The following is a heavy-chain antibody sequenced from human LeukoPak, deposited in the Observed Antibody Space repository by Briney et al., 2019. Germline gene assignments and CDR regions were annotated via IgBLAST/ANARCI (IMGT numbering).Heavy chain of an antibody. V-gene: IGHV3-15*01. CDR3: TTGVDY. J-gene: IGHJ4*02. CDR1: GFTFSNAW. CDR2: IKSKTDGGTT. Sequence: GGSLRLSCAASGFTFSNAWMSWVRQAPGKGLEWVGCIKSKTDGGTTDYAAPVKGRFTISRDDSKNTLYLQMNSLKTEDTAVYYCTTGVDYWGQGTLVTVSS.